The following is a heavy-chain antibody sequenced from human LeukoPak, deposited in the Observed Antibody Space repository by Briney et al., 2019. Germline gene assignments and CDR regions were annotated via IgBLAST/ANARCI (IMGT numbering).Heavy chain of an antibody. V-gene: IGHV1-2*02. Sequence: ASVKVSCKASGYTFTGYYMHWVRQAPGQGLEWMGRINPNSGGTNYAQKFQGRVTMTRDTSISTAYMELSRLRSDDTAVYYCARDGGYCSGGSCYPVGMDVWGQGTTVTVSS. CDR2: INPNSGGT. CDR3: ARDGGYCSGGSCYPVGMDV. D-gene: IGHD2-15*01. CDR1: GYTFTGYY. J-gene: IGHJ6*02.